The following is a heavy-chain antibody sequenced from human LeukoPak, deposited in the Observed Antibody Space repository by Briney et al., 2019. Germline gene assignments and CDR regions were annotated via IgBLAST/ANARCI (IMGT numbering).Heavy chain of an antibody. CDR3: ASRIVVVPAAMVNYYYMDV. CDR1: GGTFSSYA. D-gene: IGHD2-2*01. Sequence: SVKVSCKASGGTFSSYAISWVRQAPGQGLEWMGGIIPIFGTANYAQKFQGRVTITADESTSTAYMELSSLRSEDTAVYYCASRIVVVPAAMVNYYYMDVWGKGTTVTVSS. J-gene: IGHJ6*03. V-gene: IGHV1-69*13. CDR2: IIPIFGTA.